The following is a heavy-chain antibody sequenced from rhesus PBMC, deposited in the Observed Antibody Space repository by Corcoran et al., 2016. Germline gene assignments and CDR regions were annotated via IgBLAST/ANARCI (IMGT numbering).Heavy chain of an antibody. V-gene: IGHV4-73*01. J-gene: IGHJ2*01. Sequence: QVKLQQWGEGLVKPAETLALTCAVYGGSISGYYYWRWICQPAGQGLEWIGYIYGNSASNNYNRSINNRVTTSKDPAKKQCSRKRSPVTAAETAVYYWARETKDASNYLGYGYFDIWGPGTPITISS. CDR1: GGSISGYYY. D-gene: IGHD4-23*01. CDR2: IYGNSASN. CDR3: ARETKDASNYLGYGYFDI.